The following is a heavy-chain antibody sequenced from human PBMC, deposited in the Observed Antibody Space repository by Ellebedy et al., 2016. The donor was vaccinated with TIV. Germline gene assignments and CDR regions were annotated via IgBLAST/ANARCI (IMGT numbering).Heavy chain of an antibody. J-gene: IGHJ2*01. CDR1: GFTLSSYW. V-gene: IGHV3-21*04. CDR3: AKGYSSGWYQYCHWYFDL. CDR2: ISSSSSYI. D-gene: IGHD6-19*01. Sequence: PGGSLRLSCAASGFTLSSYWMHWVRQAPGKGLEWVSSISSSSSYIYYADSVKGRFTISRDNAKNSLYLQMNSLRAEDTAVYYCAKGYSSGWYQYCHWYFDLWGRGTLVTVSS.